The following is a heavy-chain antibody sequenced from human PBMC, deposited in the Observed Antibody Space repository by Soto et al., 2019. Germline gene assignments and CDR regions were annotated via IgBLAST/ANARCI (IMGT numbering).Heavy chain of an antibody. J-gene: IGHJ6*02. CDR2: IYYSGST. Sequence: ETLSLTCTVSGGSISSSSYYWGWIRQPPGKGLEWIGSIYYSGSTYYNPSLKSRVTISVDTSKNQFSLKLSSVTAADTAVYYCASAGTIFGATRNYYYYYGMDVWGQGTTVTVSS. CDR3: ASAGTIFGATRNYYYYYGMDV. D-gene: IGHD3-3*01. V-gene: IGHV4-39*01. CDR1: GGSISSSSYY.